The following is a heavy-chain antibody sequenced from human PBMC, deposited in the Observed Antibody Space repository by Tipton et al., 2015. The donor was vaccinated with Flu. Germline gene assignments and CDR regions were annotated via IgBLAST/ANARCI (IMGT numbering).Heavy chain of an antibody. V-gene: IGHV1-2*06. J-gene: IGHJ5*02. CDR3: ASGPST. CDR1: AHIFIGYY. Sequence: VQLVQSGAEVKKTGASVKVSCKAPAHIFIGYYIHWVRQAPGQGLEWLGRINPNSGGTNYAQKFQGRLTLARDTSINTVYMELSRLRSDDTAEYYCASGPSTWGQGTLVTVSS. CDR2: INPNSGGT.